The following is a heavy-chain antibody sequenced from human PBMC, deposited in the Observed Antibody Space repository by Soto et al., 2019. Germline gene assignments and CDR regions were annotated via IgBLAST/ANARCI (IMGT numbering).Heavy chain of an antibody. CDR3: AKEYSSGGDYYYAMDV. J-gene: IGHJ6*02. Sequence: GGSLRLSCAASGFTFRSYGLHWVRQAPGKGLEWVAVISYDGSSTYYADSVKGRFTISRDNSKNTLYLQMNSLRAEDTTVYYCAKEYSSGGDYYYAMDVWGQGTTVTVSS. CDR2: ISYDGSST. CDR1: GFTFRSYG. D-gene: IGHD5-18*01. V-gene: IGHV3-30*18.